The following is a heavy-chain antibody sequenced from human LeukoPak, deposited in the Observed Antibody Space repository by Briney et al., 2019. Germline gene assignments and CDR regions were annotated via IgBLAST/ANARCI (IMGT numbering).Heavy chain of an antibody. V-gene: IGHV3-9*01. Sequence: PGRSLRLSCAASGFSFDDYAMHWVRQAPGKGLEWVSGISWNSGSIGYADSVKGRFTISRDNAKNSLYLQMNSLRAEDTAMYYCVRDLDYWGQGTLVTVSS. J-gene: IGHJ4*02. CDR2: ISWNSGSI. CDR3: VRDLDY. CDR1: GFSFDDYA.